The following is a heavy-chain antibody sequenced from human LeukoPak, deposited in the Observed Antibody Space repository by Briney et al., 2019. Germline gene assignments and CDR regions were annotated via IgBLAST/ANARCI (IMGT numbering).Heavy chain of an antibody. V-gene: IGHV3-23*01. CDR2: ISGSGGST. CDR1: GFALSSYA. CDR3: AIFQISTRWPEYFQH. Sequence: PGGSLRLSCAASGFALSSYAMSWVRQAPGKGLEWVSAISGSGGSTDYADSVKGRFTISRDNSKNTLYLQMNSLRAEDTAIYYCAIFQISTRWPEYFQHWGQGTLVTVSS. J-gene: IGHJ1*01. D-gene: IGHD2-15*01.